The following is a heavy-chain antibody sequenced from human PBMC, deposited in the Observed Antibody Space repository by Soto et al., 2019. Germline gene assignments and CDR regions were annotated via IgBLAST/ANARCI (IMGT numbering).Heavy chain of an antibody. D-gene: IGHD3-3*01. CDR3: ARSPGGEYDFWSGYSQNYYYYGMDV. J-gene: IGHJ6*02. V-gene: IGHV1-69*13. CDR2: IMPIFGTP. Sequence: SVKVSCKASAGTFSSYGISWVRQAPGQGLEWMGGIMPIFGTPNYAQKFQGRVTITADESTSTGYMELSSLTSEDTAVYYCARSPGGEYDFWSGYSQNYYYYGMDVWGQGTTVTVSS. CDR1: AGTFSSYG.